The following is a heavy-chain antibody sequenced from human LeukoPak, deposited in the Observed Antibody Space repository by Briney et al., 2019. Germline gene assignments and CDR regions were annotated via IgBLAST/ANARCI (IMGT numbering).Heavy chain of an antibody. CDR1: GGTFNSYA. CDR2: IIPIFGTA. Sequence: ASVKVSCKASGGTFNSYAISWVRQAPGQGLEWMGGIIPIFGTANYAQKFQGRVTITADESTSTAYMELSSLRSEDTAVYYCARGDIVVVPAAIEYFQHWGQGTLVTVSS. V-gene: IGHV1-69*13. D-gene: IGHD2-2*01. J-gene: IGHJ1*01. CDR3: ARGDIVVVPAAIEYFQH.